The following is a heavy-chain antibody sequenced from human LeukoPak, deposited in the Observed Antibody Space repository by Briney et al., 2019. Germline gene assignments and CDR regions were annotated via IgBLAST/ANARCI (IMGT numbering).Heavy chain of an antibody. CDR1: GYTFTGYY. CDR2: INPNSGGT. Sequence: ASVKVSCKASGYTFTGYYMHWVRQAPGQGLEWMGWINPNSGGTNYAQKFQGRVTMTRDTSISTAYMELSRLRSDDTAVYYCARVATVTNNWSNPWAQGTLVTVSS. J-gene: IGHJ5*02. D-gene: IGHD4-17*01. CDR3: ARVATVTNNWSNP. V-gene: IGHV1-2*02.